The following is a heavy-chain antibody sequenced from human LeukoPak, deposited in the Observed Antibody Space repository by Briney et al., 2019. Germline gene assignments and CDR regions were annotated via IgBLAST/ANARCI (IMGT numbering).Heavy chain of an antibody. J-gene: IGHJ4*02. CDR2: IYYTGST. Sequence: SETLSLTCTVSSGSISSSTYYWGWIRQPPGKGLEWIGTIYYTGSTYYNPSLKSRVTISVDTSKNQFSLKLTSVTAADTAVYYCAREPYYYDSSGYISDYWGQGTLVTVSS. V-gene: IGHV4-39*07. D-gene: IGHD3-22*01. CDR1: SGSISSSTYY. CDR3: AREPYYYDSSGYISDY.